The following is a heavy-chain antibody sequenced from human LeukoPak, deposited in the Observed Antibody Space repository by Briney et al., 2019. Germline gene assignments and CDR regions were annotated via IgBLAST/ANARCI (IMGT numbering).Heavy chain of an antibody. CDR3: ARGLPHSGYDHPFDY. CDR1: GFTVSSNY. CDR2: IYSGGST. Sequence: PGGSLRLSCAASGFTVSSNYMNWVRQAPGKGLEWVSVIYSGGSTYYADSVKGRFTISRDNSKNTLYLQMNSLRAEDTAVYYCARGLPHSGYDHPFDYWGQGTLVTVSS. V-gene: IGHV3-66*01. J-gene: IGHJ4*02. D-gene: IGHD5-12*01.